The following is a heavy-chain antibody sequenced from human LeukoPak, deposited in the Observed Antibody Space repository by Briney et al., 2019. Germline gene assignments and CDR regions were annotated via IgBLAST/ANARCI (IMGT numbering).Heavy chain of an antibody. CDR3: AKGSMIVVVAYVDY. D-gene: IGHD3-22*01. J-gene: IGHJ4*02. Sequence: GGSLRLSCAASGFTFNNHALTWVRQTPGKGLECVSAVSGDGVSPYYADSVRGRFTISRDNSKNTLYLQMNSLRVEDSAVYYCAKGSMIVVVAYVDYWGQGTLVTVSS. CDR1: GFTFNNHA. CDR2: VSGDGVSP. V-gene: IGHV3-23*01.